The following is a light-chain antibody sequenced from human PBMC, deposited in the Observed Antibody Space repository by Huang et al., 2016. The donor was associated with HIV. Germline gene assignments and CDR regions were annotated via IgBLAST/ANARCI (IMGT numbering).Light chain of an antibody. Sequence: DIVMTQSPLSLPVTPGEPASISCRSSQNLLHSNGYNYLDWYLQKPGQSPQLLIYLGSNRASGVPDRFSGSGSGTDFTLKISRVEAEDVGVYYCMQGTFGQGTKVEIK. V-gene: IGKV2-28*01. J-gene: IGKJ1*01. CDR2: LGS. CDR1: QNLLHSNGYNY. CDR3: MQGT.